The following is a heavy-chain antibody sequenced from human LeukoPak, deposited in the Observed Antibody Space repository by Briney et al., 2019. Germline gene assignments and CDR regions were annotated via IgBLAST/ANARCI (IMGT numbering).Heavy chain of an antibody. CDR1: RFTFSDHY. J-gene: IGHJ4*02. Sequence: GGSLRLSCAASRFTFSDHYMDWVRQAPGKGLEWVGRIRNKANSYTTEYAASVKGRFTISRDDSKNSLYLQMNSLKIEDTAVYYYARVRDSAWSSALPDYWGQGTQVTVSS. D-gene: IGHD6-19*01. V-gene: IGHV3-72*01. CDR3: ARVRDSAWSSALPDY. CDR2: IRNKANSYTT.